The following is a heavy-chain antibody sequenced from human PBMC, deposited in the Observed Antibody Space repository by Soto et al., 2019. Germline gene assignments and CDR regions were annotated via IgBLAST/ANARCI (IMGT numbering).Heavy chain of an antibody. J-gene: IGHJ3*02. CDR3: ARDSGPYYDFWSGYYKDAFDI. Sequence: ASVKVSCKASGYTFTSYGISWVRQAPGQGLEWMGWISAYNGNTKYAQKLQGRVTMTTDTSTSTAYMELRSLRSDDTAVYYCARDSGPYYDFWSGYYKDAFDIWGQGTMVTVSS. CDR2: ISAYNGNT. V-gene: IGHV1-18*01. CDR1: GYTFTSYG. D-gene: IGHD3-3*01.